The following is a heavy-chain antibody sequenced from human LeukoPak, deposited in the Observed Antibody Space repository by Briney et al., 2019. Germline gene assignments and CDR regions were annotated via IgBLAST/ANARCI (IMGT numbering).Heavy chain of an antibody. V-gene: IGHV3-74*01. D-gene: IGHD3-22*01. Sequence: GGSLTLSCAASGFTFSSYWMHWLRQAPGKGLVWVSRINSDGRSTSYADSVKGRFTISRDNSKNTLHLQMNSLRAEDTAVYYCARHSSGYYHYDYWGPGTPVTVAS. J-gene: IGHJ4*02. CDR1: GFTFSSYW. CDR3: ARHSSGYYHYDY. CDR2: INSDGRST.